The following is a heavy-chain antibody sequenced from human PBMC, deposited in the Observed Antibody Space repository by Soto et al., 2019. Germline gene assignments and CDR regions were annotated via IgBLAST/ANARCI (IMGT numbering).Heavy chain of an antibody. Sequence: GESLKISCKGSGYSFTSYWIGWVRQMPGKGLEWMGIIYPGDSDTRYSPSFQGQVTISADKSISTAYLQWSSLKASDTAMYYCVRHLWNYYDSSGYLAPPYFDYWGQGTLVTVSS. D-gene: IGHD3-22*01. CDR2: IYPGDSDT. CDR1: GYSFTSYW. CDR3: VRHLWNYYDSSGYLAPPYFDY. J-gene: IGHJ4*02. V-gene: IGHV5-51*01.